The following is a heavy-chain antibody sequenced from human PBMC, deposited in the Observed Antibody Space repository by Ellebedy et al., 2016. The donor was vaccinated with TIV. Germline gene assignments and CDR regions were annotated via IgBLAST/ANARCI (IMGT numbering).Heavy chain of an antibody. CDR1: GFSVSGHF. Sequence: GESLKISCAVSGFSVSGHFMSWVRQAPGKGLEWVSIIYSGGGTNYTDSVRGRFTISRDDSKNTLSLQMNSLRAEDTAVYYCARDLGGGGAYGDNWFDPWGRGTLVTVSS. J-gene: IGHJ5*02. CDR3: ARDLGGGGAYGDNWFDP. CDR2: IYSGGGT. D-gene: IGHD4-17*01. V-gene: IGHV3-66*01.